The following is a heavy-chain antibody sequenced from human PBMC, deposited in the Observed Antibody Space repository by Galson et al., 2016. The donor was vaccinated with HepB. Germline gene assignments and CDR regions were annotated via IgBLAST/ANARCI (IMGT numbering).Heavy chain of an antibody. CDR3: ARGEYSCYDFDY. J-gene: IGHJ4*02. V-gene: IGHV6-1*01. CDR1: GDSVPSNSAA. CDR2: TYYRSKWYN. Sequence: CAISGDSVPSNSAAWNWIRQSPSRGLEWLGRTYYRSKWYNDYAVSVKSRIIINPDTSKNQFSLQLNSVTPEDTAVYYCARGEYSCYDFDYWGQGTLVTVSS. D-gene: IGHD5-12*01.